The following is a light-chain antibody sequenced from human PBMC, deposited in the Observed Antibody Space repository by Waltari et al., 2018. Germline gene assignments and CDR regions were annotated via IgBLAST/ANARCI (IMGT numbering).Light chain of an antibody. CDR2: RND. J-gene: IGLJ2*01. CDR3: ASWDDSLNGRWE. V-gene: IGLV1-44*01. CDR1: NSNTGSNI. Sequence: QSVLTQPPSAYGAPGPRVTIYCSGSNSNTGSNIVHWYQQVPGTTPKLLNYRNDQRPSGVPDRFSGSKSGTSSSLAISGLRSDDEADYFCASWDDSLNGRWEFGGGTKVTVI.